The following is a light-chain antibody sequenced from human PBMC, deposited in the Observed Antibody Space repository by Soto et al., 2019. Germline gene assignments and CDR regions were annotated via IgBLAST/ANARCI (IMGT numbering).Light chain of an antibody. J-gene: IGKJ1*01. Sequence: EIVLTQSPGTLSLSPGERATLSCRASQSVSSNYLAWYQQKPDQAPRLLIYGTSSRATGIPDRFSGSGSGTDFTLTITRLEPEDFAVYYCQQYGRTFGQGTKVEIK. CDR3: QQYGRT. CDR2: GTS. V-gene: IGKV3-20*01. CDR1: QSVSSNY.